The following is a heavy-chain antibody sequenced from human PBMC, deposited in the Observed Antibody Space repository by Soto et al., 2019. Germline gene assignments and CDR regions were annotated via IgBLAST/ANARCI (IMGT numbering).Heavy chain of an antibody. Sequence: PSETLSLTCTVSGDSITSYYWSWIRQPPGKGLEWIGSIYYKGSANYNPSLKSRVTMSVDTSKNQFFLKLTSVTAADTAVYYCARLDMVARYFDYWGQGALVTVSS. CDR2: IYYKGSA. J-gene: IGHJ4*02. CDR1: GDSITSYY. CDR3: ARLDMVARYFDY. V-gene: IGHV4-59*01. D-gene: IGHD2-15*01.